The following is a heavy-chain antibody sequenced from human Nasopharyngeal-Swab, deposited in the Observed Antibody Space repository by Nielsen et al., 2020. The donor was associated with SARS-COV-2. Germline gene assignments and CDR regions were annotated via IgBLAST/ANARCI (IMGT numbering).Heavy chain of an antibody. CDR3: TRSYDYVWGSYRKS. J-gene: IGHJ5*02. CDR2: TRSKAYGGTT. V-gene: IGHV3-49*02. Sequence: WIRQPPGKGLEWVGFTRSKAYGGTTEYAASVKGRFTISRDDSKSIAYLQMNSLKTEDTAVYYCTRSYDYVWGSYRKSWGQGTLVTVSS. D-gene: IGHD3-16*02.